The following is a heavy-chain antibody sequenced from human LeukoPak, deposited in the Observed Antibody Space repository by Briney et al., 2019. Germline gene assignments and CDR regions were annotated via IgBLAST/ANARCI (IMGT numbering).Heavy chain of an antibody. D-gene: IGHD1-26*01. CDR3: ARERSRGFTHYDAFDI. Sequence: GASVKGSCKASGGTFSSYAISWVRQAPGQGLEWTGGIIPIFGTAIYAQKFQGRVTITTDESTSTAYMELSSLRSEDTAVYYCARERSRGFTHYDAFDIWGQGTMVTVSS. CDR2: IIPIFGTA. CDR1: GGTFSSYA. V-gene: IGHV1-69*05. J-gene: IGHJ3*02.